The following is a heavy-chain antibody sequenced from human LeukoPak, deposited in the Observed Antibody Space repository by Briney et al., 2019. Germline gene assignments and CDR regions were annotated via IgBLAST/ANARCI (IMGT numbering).Heavy chain of an antibody. CDR2: IKQDGSEI. J-gene: IGHJ4*02. CDR3: ARDRTVTAGIDY. D-gene: IGHD2-21*02. Sequence: GGSLRLSCAASGFTFSHYWMSWVRQAPGKGLEWVANIKQDGSEIYYLDSAKGRFTISRDNAKTSLYLQMNSLRAEDTAVYYCARDRTVTAGIDYWGQGTLVTVSS. V-gene: IGHV3-7*01. CDR1: GFTFSHYW.